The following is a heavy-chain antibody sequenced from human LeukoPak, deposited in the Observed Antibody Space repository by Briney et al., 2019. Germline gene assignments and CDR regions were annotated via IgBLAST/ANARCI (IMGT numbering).Heavy chain of an antibody. CDR2: IYYSGST. J-gene: IGHJ5*02. CDR1: GGSISSSSYY. D-gene: IGHD3-22*01. CDR3: ARSDSSGYRGNWFDP. V-gene: IGHV4-39*07. Sequence: SEALSLTCTVSGGSISSSSYYWGWIRQPPGKGLEWIGSIYYSGSTYYNPSLKSRVTISVDTSKNQFSLKLSSVTAADTAMYYCARSDSSGYRGNWFDPWGQGTLVIVSS.